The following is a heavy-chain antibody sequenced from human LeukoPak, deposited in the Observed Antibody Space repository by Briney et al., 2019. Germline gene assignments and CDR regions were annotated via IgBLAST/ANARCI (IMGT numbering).Heavy chain of an antibody. Sequence: GRSLRLSCVASGFTFDDYAMHWVRQAPGKGLEWVSGISWNSGRIGYADSVKGRFTISRDNAKNSLYLQMNSLRAEDTALYYCARMAGAGYYFYMDVWGKGTTVTVSS. CDR2: ISWNSGRI. J-gene: IGHJ6*03. D-gene: IGHD6-19*01. V-gene: IGHV3-9*01. CDR1: GFTFDDYA. CDR3: ARMAGAGYYFYMDV.